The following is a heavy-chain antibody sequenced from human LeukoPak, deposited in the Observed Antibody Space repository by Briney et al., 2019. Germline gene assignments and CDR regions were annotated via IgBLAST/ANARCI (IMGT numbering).Heavy chain of an antibody. CDR2: IWYDVSNK. V-gene: IGHV3-33*01. CDR3: ARDRLGPATAILDY. CDR1: GFTFSSYG. Sequence: GRSLRLSCAASGFTFSSYGMHWVRQAPGKGLEWVAVIWYDVSNKYYADSVKGRFTISRDNSKNTLYLQMNSLRAEDTAVYYCARDRLGPATAILDYWGQGTLVTVSS. J-gene: IGHJ4*02. D-gene: IGHD2-2*02.